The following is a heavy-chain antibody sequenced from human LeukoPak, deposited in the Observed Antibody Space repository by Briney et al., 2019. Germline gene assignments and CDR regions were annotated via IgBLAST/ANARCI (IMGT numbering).Heavy chain of an antibody. D-gene: IGHD3-10*01. CDR1: GGSISSSNW. V-gene: IGHV4-4*02. CDR2: IYHSGST. J-gene: IGHJ4*02. CDR3: AGRPDLGYYYGSGSYELVDY. Sequence: SGTLSLTCAVSGGSISSSNWWSLVRQPPGKGLEWIGEIYHSGSTNYNPSLKSRVTISVDKSKNQFSLKLSSVTAADTAVYYCAGRPDLGYYYGSGSYELVDYWGQGTLVTVSS.